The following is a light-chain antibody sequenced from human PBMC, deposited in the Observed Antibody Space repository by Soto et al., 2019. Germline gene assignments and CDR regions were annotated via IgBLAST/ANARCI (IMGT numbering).Light chain of an antibody. J-gene: IGKJ1*01. CDR3: QKYNSATWT. CDR2: AAS. Sequence: DIQMTQSPSSLSTSVGDRVTITCRASQGISNYLAWYQQKPGKVPKLLIYAASTLQSGVPSRFSGSGSGTDVTITISSLQQEDVATYYCQKYNSATWTFGQGTKVDIK. V-gene: IGKV1-27*01. CDR1: QGISNY.